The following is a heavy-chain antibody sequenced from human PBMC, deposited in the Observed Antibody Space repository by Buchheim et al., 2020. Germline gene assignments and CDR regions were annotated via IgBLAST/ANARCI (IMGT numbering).Heavy chain of an antibody. CDR2: IKQDGSEK. D-gene: IGHD3-10*01. CDR3: ARSVYYYGSGSYYNVFYYGMDV. CDR1: GFTFSSYW. Sequence: EVQLVESGGGLVQPGGSLRLSCAASGFTFSSYWMSWVRQAPGKGLEWVANIKQDGSEKCYVDSVKGRFTISRDNAKNSLYLQMNSLRAEDTAVYYCARSVYYYGSGSYYNVFYYGMDVWGQGTT. V-gene: IGHV3-7*03. J-gene: IGHJ6*02.